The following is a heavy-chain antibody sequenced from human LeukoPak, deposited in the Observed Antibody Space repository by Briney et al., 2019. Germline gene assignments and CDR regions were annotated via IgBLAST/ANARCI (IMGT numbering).Heavy chain of an antibody. Sequence: GASVKVSCKASGYTFTSNYIHWVRQAPGQGLGWMGMIYPRDGSTSYAQKFQGRVTVTRDTSTSTVHMELSGLRSEDTAVYYCVRDQEGFDYWGQGTLVTVSS. CDR2: IYPRDGST. CDR3: VRDQEGFDY. J-gene: IGHJ4*02. CDR1: GYTFTSNY. V-gene: IGHV1-46*01.